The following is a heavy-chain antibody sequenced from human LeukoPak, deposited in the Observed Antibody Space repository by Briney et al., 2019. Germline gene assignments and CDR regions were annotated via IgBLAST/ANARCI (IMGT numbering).Heavy chain of an antibody. J-gene: IGHJ4*02. CDR2: ISYDGSNK. D-gene: IGHD3-22*01. Sequence: GRSLRLSCAASGFTFSSYGMPWVRQAPGKGLEWVAVISYDGSNKYYADSVKGRFTISRDNSKNTLYLQMNSLRAEDTAVYYCARVPSHDSSGYHCDYWGQGTLVTVSS. CDR3: ARVPSHDSSGYHCDY. V-gene: IGHV3-30*03. CDR1: GFTFSSYG.